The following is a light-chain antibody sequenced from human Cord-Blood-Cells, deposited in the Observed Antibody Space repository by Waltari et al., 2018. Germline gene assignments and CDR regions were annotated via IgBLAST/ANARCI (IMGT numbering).Light chain of an antibody. CDR3: QQSYSTPRT. CDR1: QSISSY. V-gene: IGKV1-39*01. J-gene: IGKJ1*01. Sequence: DIQMTQSPSSLSASVGDRVTITCRASQSISSYLNWYQQKQGKAPKLLIYAAFSLQSWVPSSFSGSGSVTDFTLTISSLQPEDFATYYCQQSYSTPRTFGQGTKVEIK. CDR2: AAF.